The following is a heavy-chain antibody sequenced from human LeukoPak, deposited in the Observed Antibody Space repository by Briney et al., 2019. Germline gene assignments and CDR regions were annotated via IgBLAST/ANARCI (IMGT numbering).Heavy chain of an antibody. CDR3: ARSYYYGSGSLTYYMDV. D-gene: IGHD3-10*01. V-gene: IGHV4-30-4*07. Sequence: PSQTLSLTCAVSGGSISIGGYSWSWIRQPPGKGLEWIGYIYYSGSTYYNPSLKSRVTISVDTSTNQFSLKLSSVTAADTAVYYCARSYYYGSGSLTYYMDVWGKGTTVTISS. CDR1: GGSISIGGYS. CDR2: IYYSGST. J-gene: IGHJ6*03.